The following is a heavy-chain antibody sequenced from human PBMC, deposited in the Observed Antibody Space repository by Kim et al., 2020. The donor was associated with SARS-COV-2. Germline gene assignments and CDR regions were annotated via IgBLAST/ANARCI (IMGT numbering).Heavy chain of an antibody. CDR1: GGSFSGYY. D-gene: IGHD3-10*01. J-gene: IGHJ2*01. CDR3: ARNSSNNSGC. Sequence: SETLSLTCAVYGGSFSGYYWSWVRQPPGQGLEWIGEINHSGSTSSNPSLKSRLTISIDTSKNQFSLKLTSLTAADTAVYYCARNSSNNSGCWSRG. CDR2: INHSGST. V-gene: IGHV4-34*01.